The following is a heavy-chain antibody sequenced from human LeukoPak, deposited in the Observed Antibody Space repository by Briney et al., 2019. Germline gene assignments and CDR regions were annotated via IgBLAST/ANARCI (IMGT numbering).Heavy chain of an antibody. Sequence: PSETLSLTCAVYGESLSGGYWSWIRQPPGKGLEWIGEVDHYGSTNNNPSLKSRVTISVDTSKNQFSLRLYSVTAADTAFYFCARHSTLNFLDHWGRGTLVTVSS. CDR3: ARHSTLNFLDH. D-gene: IGHD1-20*01. CDR1: GESLSGGY. J-gene: IGHJ5*02. CDR2: VDHYGST. V-gene: IGHV4-34*01.